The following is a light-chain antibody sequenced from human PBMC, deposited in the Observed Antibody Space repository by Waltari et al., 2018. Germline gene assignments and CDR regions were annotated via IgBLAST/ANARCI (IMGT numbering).Light chain of an antibody. CDR1: RGIGNY. CDR3: QQYYDFPVT. V-gene: IGKV1-16*01. Sequence: DIQMTQSPSSLSPSVGDRVTITCRASRGIGNYLAWFQQQPGKAPKSLIYAASILQSGGPSRFSASGSGTDLTLTISSLHPEDFATYFCQQYYDFPVTFGPGTKVEIK. J-gene: IGKJ3*01. CDR2: AAS.